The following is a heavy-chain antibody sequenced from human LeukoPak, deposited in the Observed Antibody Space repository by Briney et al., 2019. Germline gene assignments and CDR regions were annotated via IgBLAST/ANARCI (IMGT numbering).Heavy chain of an antibody. Sequence: GGTLRLSCSASGFTFTTYGMNWVRQAPGKGLEWVSGIGGSGVRTYYADSVKGRFTISRDNSGNTVYLQMKSLRDEDTAVYYCARGADGVSSNSRGWFDPWGQGTLVTVSS. D-gene: IGHD2-15*01. V-gene: IGHV3-23*01. CDR3: ARGADGVSSNSRGWFDP. CDR1: GFTFTTYG. J-gene: IGHJ5*02. CDR2: IGGSGVRT.